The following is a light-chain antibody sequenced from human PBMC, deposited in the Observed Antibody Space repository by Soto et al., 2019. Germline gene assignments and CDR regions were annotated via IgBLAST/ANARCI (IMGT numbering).Light chain of an antibody. CDR2: GAS. Sequence: EIQMTQSPSSLSASVGETVTLTCRASHTIATYLNWHRQKSGKVPEVLIYGASSLQRGVPARFTGSGYGTDFTLTISSLQPEDFATYFCQQFYYYPHTFGQGTKLEV. CDR1: HTIATY. J-gene: IGKJ2*01. CDR3: QQFYYYPHT. V-gene: IGKV1-39*01.